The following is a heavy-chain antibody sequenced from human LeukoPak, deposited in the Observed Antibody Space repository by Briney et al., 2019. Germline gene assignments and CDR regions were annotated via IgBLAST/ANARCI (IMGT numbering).Heavy chain of an antibody. J-gene: IGHJ4*02. V-gene: IGHV3-23*01. CDR3: ANALNDYGDYHFDY. D-gene: IGHD4-17*01. CDR1: GFTFSSYA. CDR2: ISGSGGST. Sequence: GSLRLSCAASGFTFSSYAMSWVRQAPGKGLEWVSAISGSGGSTYYADPVKGRFTISRDNSKNTLYLQMNSLRAEDTAVYYCANALNDYGDYHFDYWGQGTLVTVSS.